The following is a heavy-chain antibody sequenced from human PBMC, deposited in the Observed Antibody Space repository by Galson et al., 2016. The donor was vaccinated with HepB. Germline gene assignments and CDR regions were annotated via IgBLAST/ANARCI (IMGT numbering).Heavy chain of an antibody. D-gene: IGHD6-19*01. CDR2: INQDGTEK. CDR1: GLTFSNFW. CDR3: ARAYQCTLDY. V-gene: IGHV3-7*04. J-gene: IGHJ4*02. Sequence: SLRLTCAASGLTFSNFWMTWVRQAPGKGLEWVANINQDGTEKHYLDSVRGRFTISGDNAKSSLFLQMNSLRAEDTAVYFCARAYQCTLDYWGQGTLVTVSS.